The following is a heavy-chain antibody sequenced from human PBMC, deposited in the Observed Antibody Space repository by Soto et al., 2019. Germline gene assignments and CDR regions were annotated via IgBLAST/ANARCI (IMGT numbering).Heavy chain of an antibody. V-gene: IGHV4-34*02. D-gene: IGHD3-22*01. CDR1: GGSFRGYY. J-gene: IGHJ4*02. CDR2: VNHSGGI. Sequence: QVQLQQWGAGLLKPSETLSLTCVVYGGSFRGYYWSWIRQPPGKGLEWFGEVNHSGGIDYNPSLKSRVTISVDTSKNPFSLKLSSVTAADTAVYSCAGRNGYYSGIDYWGQGTLVTVSS. CDR3: AGRNGYYSGIDY.